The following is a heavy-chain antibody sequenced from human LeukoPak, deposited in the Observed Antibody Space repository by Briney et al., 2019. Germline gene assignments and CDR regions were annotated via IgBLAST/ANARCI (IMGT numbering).Heavy chain of an antibody. CDR1: GYTFTGYY. CDR2: INPNSGGT. Sequence: ASVKVSCKASGYTFTGYYMHWVRQAPGQGLEWMGRINPNSGGTNYAQKFQGRVTMTRDTSISTAYMELSRLRSDDTAVYYCARDRLGLVVPAAIRSNWFDPWGQGTLVTVSS. D-gene: IGHD2-2*02. CDR3: ARDRLGLVVPAAIRSNWFDP. V-gene: IGHV1-2*06. J-gene: IGHJ5*02.